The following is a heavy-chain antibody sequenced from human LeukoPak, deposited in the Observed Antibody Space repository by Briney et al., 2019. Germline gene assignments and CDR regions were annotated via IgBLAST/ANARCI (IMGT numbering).Heavy chain of an antibody. Sequence: ASVKVSCKASGYTFTSYGISWVRQAPGQGLEWMGWISAYNGNTNYAQKLQGRVTMTTDTSTSTAYMELRSLRSDDTAVYYCAREDTTLQWLPWFDPWGQGTLVTVSS. CDR1: GYTFTSYG. J-gene: IGHJ5*02. V-gene: IGHV1-18*01. CDR2: ISAYNGNT. CDR3: AREDTTLQWLPWFDP. D-gene: IGHD6-19*01.